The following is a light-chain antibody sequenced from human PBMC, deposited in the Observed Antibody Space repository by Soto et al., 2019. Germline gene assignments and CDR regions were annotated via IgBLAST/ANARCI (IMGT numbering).Light chain of an antibody. J-gene: IGLJ1*01. CDR2: EVT. CDR3: SSYTSSSTYV. Sequence: QSALTQPASVSGSPGQSITISCTGTSSDVGGYQYVSWYQQHPGKAPKLMIYEVTNRPSGVSNRFSGSKSGNTASLTISGLQAEDEADYYCSSYTSSSTYVFGTGTQLTVL. CDR1: SSDVGGYQY. V-gene: IGLV2-14*01.